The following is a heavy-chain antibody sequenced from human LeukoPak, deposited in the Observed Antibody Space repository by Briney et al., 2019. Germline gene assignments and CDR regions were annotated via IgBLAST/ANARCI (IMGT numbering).Heavy chain of an antibody. CDR3: TTDLRDYYGSGSYYNPYYYYYGMDV. CDR1: GFTFSNAW. J-gene: IGHJ6*04. D-gene: IGHD3-10*01. CDR2: IKSKTDGGTT. Sequence: TGGSLRLSCAASGFTFSNAWMSWVRQAPGKGLEWVGRIKSKTDGGTTDHAAPVKGRFTISRDDSKNTLYLQMNSLKTEDTAVYYCTTDLRDYYGSGSYYNPYYYYYGMDVWGKGTTVTVSS. V-gene: IGHV3-15*01.